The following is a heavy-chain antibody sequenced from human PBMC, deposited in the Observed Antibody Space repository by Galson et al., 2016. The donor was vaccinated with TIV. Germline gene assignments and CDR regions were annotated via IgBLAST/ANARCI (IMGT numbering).Heavy chain of an antibody. D-gene: IGHD3-10*01. Sequence: SVKVSCKASGGTFSRHTVSWVRQAPGQGLEWVGRIIPLLSIAGFAQKFQGRVSITADTSTSTAYMELSSLSSEDTAVYYCATAPSGSYYNGWFDPWGQGTLVTVSS. CDR2: IIPLLSIA. V-gene: IGHV1-69*02. J-gene: IGHJ5*02. CDR1: GGTFSRHT. CDR3: ATAPSGSYYNGWFDP.